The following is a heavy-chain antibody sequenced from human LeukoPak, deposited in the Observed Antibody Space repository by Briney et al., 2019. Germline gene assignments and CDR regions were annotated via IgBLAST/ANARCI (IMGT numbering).Heavy chain of an antibody. D-gene: IGHD2-2*01. Sequence: TANYAQKFQGRVTITTDESTSTAYMELSSLRSEDTAVYYCARGLGYCSSTSCSPKDYFDYWGQGTLVTVSS. V-gene: IGHV1-69*05. CDR2: TA. CDR3: ARGLGYCSSTSCSPKDYFDY. J-gene: IGHJ4*02.